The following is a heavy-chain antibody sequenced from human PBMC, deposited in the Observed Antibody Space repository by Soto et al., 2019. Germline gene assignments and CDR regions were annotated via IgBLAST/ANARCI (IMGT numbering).Heavy chain of an antibody. V-gene: IGHV3-72*01. CDR2: TRNKANSYTT. Sequence: EVQLVESGGGLVQPGGSLRLSCAASGFTFSDHYMDWVRQAPGKGLEWVGRTRNKANSYTTEYAASVKGRFTISRDDSKSSLYLQMRSLKTEDTAVYYCARRARSSSGYWGQGTLVTVSS. CDR3: ARRARSSSGY. D-gene: IGHD2-2*01. CDR1: GFTFSDHY. J-gene: IGHJ4*02.